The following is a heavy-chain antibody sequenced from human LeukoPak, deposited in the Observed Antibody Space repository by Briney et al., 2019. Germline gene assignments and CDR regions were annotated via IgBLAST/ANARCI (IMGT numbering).Heavy chain of an antibody. Sequence: PGRSLSLSCAASGFTFSYYAMSWLRQAPGKGLEWVSGISGSGGSAYYADSVKGRFTISRDNSIHTLFLQMNSLTAEDSARHYFAKDRITATRYFCDFWGQGTLVTVSS. CDR2: ISGSGGSA. CDR3: AKDRITATRYFCDF. CDR1: GFTFSYYA. V-gene: IGHV3-23*01. J-gene: IGHJ4*02. D-gene: IGHD1-20*01.